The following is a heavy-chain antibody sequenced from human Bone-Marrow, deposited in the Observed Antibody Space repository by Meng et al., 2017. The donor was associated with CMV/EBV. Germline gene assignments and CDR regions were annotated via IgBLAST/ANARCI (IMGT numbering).Heavy chain of an antibody. Sequence: ASVKVSCKASGYTFTGYYMHWVRQAPGQGLEWMGWINPNSGGTNYAQKFQGRVTMTRDTSISTAYMELSRLRSDDTAVYYCARDRIDWELNYGMDVWGQGTTVIVSS. CDR3: ARDRIDWELNYGMDV. CDR2: INPNSGGT. D-gene: IGHD1-26*01. CDR1: GYTFTGYY. J-gene: IGHJ6*02. V-gene: IGHV1-2*02.